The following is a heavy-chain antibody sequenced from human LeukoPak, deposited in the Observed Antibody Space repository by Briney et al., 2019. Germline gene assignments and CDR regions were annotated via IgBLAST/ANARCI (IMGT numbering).Heavy chain of an antibody. Sequence: GRSRRLSCAASGFTFSSYGMHWVRQAPGKGLEWVAVISYDGSNKYYADSVKGRFTISRDNSKNTLYLQMNSLRAEDTAVYYCAKETYSSGWYPYFDYWGQGTLVTVSS. J-gene: IGHJ4*02. D-gene: IGHD6-19*01. CDR3: AKETYSSGWYPYFDY. CDR1: GFTFSSYG. V-gene: IGHV3-30*18. CDR2: ISYDGSNK.